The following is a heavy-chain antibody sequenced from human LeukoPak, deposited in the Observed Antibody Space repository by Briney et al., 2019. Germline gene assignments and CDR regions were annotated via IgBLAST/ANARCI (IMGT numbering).Heavy chain of an antibody. CDR1: GGSISSYY. CDR3: ARGGSYPLYYYYGMDV. D-gene: IGHD1-26*01. J-gene: IGHJ6*02. Sequence: SETLSLTCTVSGGSISSYYWSWIRQPAGKGLEWIGRIYTSGSTNYNPSLKSRVTMSVDTSKNQFSLKLSSVTAADTAVYYCARGGSYPLYYYYGMDVWGQGTTVTVSS. V-gene: IGHV4-4*07. CDR2: IYTSGST.